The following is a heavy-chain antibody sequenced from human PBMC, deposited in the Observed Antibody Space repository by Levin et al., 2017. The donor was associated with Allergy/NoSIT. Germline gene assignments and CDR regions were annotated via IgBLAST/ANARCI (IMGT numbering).Heavy chain of an antibody. Sequence: GGSLRLSCTASGFTFGDYAMSWVRQAPGKGLEWVGFIRSKAYGGTTEYAASVKGRFTISRDDSKSIAYLQMNSLKTEDTAVYYCTRENGGFLEIFDYWGQGTLVTVSS. CDR3: TRENGGFLEIFDY. CDR1: GFTFGDYA. D-gene: IGHD3-3*01. J-gene: IGHJ4*02. CDR2: IRSKAYGGTT. V-gene: IGHV3-49*04.